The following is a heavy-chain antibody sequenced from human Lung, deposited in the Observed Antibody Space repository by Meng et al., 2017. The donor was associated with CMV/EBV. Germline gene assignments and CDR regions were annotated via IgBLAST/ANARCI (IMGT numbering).Heavy chain of an antibody. CDR3: ARGSYGGNPDYFYFYVMDV. D-gene: IGHD4-23*01. Sequence: SVKVSCXASGGTFSSYGFTWVRQAPGQGLEWIGGTIPIFGSANYAQSFQGRVTISTDESTSTAYMELSSLRSDDTAVYYCARGSYGGNPDYFYFYVMDVWGQGTMVTVSS. V-gene: IGHV1-69*05. CDR2: TIPIFGSA. CDR1: GGTFSSYG. J-gene: IGHJ6*02.